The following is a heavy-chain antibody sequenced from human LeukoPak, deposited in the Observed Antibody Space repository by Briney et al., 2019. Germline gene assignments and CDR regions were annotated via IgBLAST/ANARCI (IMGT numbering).Heavy chain of an antibody. CDR2: ISAYNGNT. V-gene: IGHV1-18*01. D-gene: IGHD2-2*02. CDR1: GYTFTSYG. J-gene: IGHJ5*02. Sequence: GASVKVSCKASGYTFTSYGISWVRQAHGQGREWMGWISAYNGNTNYAQKLQGRVTMTTDTSTSTAYMELRSLRSDDTAVYYCARDSTYCSSTSCYTYNWFDPWGQGTLVTVSS. CDR3: ARDSTYCSSTSCYTYNWFDP.